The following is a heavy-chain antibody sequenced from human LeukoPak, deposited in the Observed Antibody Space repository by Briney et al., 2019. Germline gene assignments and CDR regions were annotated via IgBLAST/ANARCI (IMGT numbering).Heavy chain of an antibody. CDR3: ARDSGGGSGSYYRYFDY. J-gene: IGHJ4*02. CDR1: GGSISIYY. Sequence: SETLSLTCTVSGGSISIYYWSWIRQPPGKGLEWIGYIYDSGSTNYNPSLKSRVTISVDTSKNQFSLKLTSMTAADTAVYYCARDSGGGSGSYYRYFDYWGQGTLVTVSS. V-gene: IGHV4-59*12. CDR2: IYDSGST. D-gene: IGHD3-10*01.